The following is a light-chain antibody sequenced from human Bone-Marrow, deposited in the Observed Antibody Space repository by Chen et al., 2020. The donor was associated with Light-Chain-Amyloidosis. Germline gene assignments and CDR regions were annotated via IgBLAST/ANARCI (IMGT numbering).Light chain of an antibody. V-gene: IGLV3-21*02. CDR3: QVWDRSSDRPV. J-gene: IGLJ3*02. Sequence: SYVLTHPSSVSVATAQAATIACGGNNIGSTSVHWYQQPPGQAPLLVVYDDSDRPSGIPERLSGSNSGNTATLTISRVEAGDEADYYCQVWDRSSDRPVFGGGTKLTVL. CDR1: NIGSTS. CDR2: DDS.